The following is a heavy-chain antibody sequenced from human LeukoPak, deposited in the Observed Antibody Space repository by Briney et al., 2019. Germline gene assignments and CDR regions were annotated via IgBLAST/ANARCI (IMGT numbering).Heavy chain of an antibody. CDR2: INPNSGGT. Sequence: ASVKVSCKASGYTFTGYYMHWVRQAPGQGLEWMGWINPNSGGTNYAQKFQGRVTMTRDTSISTAYMELSRLRSDDTAVYYCAKPRSGYVNWFDPWGQGTLVTVSS. CDR3: AKPRSGYVNWFDP. CDR1: GYTFTGYY. V-gene: IGHV1-2*02. J-gene: IGHJ5*02. D-gene: IGHD3-3*01.